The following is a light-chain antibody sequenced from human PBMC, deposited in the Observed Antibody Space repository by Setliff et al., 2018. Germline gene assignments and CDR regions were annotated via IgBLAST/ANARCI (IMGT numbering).Light chain of an antibody. CDR3: LSYTSETTHAL. V-gene: IGLV2-14*03. CDR2: EVT. J-gene: IGLJ2*01. CDR1: SSDVGGYNY. Sequence: QSALAQPAAVSGSPGQSITISCAGTSSDVGGYNYVSWYQQHPGKAPKLMIYEVTKRPSGVSDRFSGSKSGNTASLTISGLQAEDGADYYCLSYTSETTHALFAGGTKVTVL.